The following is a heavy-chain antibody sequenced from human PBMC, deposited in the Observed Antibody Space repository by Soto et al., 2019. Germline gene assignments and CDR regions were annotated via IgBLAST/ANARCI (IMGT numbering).Heavy chain of an antibody. J-gene: IGHJ6*03. Sequence: QLQLQESGPGLVKPSETLSLTSTVSGGSISSSSYNWGWIRQPPGKGLERIGSIYYSGSTYYNPSVNSRLTISIDTSTKQFSLRLSSVTAADTAVYYCAGLFIAAHYYYYYMDVWGNGTTVTVSS. V-gene: IGHV4-39*01. D-gene: IGHD6-6*01. CDR1: GGSISSSSYN. CDR3: AGLFIAAHYYYYYMDV. CDR2: IYYSGST.